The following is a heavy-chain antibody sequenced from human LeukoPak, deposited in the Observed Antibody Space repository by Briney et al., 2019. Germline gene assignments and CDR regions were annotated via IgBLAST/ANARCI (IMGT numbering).Heavy chain of an antibody. V-gene: IGHV4-59*01. CDR2: IYYSGST. CDR1: GGSISSYY. CDR3: ARGVPGAAYYFDY. J-gene: IGHJ4*02. D-gene: IGHD2-2*01. Sequence: PSETLSLTCTVSGGSISSYYWSWLRQPPGKGLEWIGYIYYSGSTNYNPSIKSRVTISVDTSKNQFSLKLSSVTAADTAVYYCARGVPGAAYYFDYWGQGTLVTVSS.